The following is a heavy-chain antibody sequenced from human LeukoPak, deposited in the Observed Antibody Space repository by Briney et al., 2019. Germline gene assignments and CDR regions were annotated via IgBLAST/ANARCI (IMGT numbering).Heavy chain of an antibody. CDR2: ISGYNGNT. D-gene: IGHD2-21*02. V-gene: IGHV1-18*01. CDR3: ARGLGVVTAQSEQPKPRYFDL. CDR1: GYTFTIYG. Sequence: ASVKVSCKASGYTFTIYGISWVRQAPGQGREWMGWISGYNGNTNYAQNLQGRVTITTDTSTSTAYMEMRSLRSDDTAVYYCARGLGVVTAQSEQPKPRYFDLWGRGTQVTVSS. J-gene: IGHJ2*01.